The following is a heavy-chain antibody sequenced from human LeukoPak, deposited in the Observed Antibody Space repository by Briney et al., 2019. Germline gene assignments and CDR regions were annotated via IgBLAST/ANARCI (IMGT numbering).Heavy chain of an antibody. CDR3: ARGRRSMTSPHFDY. D-gene: IGHD2-21*02. V-gene: IGHV4-39*07. CDR1: GGSIRSSYYY. CDR2: IYDSGST. J-gene: IGHJ4*02. Sequence: PSETLSLTCTVSGGSIRSSYYYWGWIRQPPGKGLEWIGSIYDSGSTYYNPSLKSRVTISVDTSKNQFSLKLSSVTAADTAVYYCARGRRSMTSPHFDYWGQGTLVTVSS.